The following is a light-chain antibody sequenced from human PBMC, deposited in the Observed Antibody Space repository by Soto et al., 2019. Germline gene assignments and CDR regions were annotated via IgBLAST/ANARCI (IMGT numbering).Light chain of an antibody. J-gene: IGLJ1*01. CDR3: QTWGTGIHV. Sequence: QLVLTQSPSASASLGASVKLTRTLSSGHRSYAIAWHQQQPEKGPRYLMKLNSDGSHSKGDGIPDRFSGSSSGAERYLTISSLQSEDEADYYCQTWGTGIHVFGTGTKVTVL. CDR2: LNSDGSH. V-gene: IGLV4-69*01. CDR1: SGHRSYA.